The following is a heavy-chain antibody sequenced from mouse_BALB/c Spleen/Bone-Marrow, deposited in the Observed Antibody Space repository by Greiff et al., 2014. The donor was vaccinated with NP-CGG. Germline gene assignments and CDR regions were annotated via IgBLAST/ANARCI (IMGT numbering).Heavy chain of an antibody. Sequence: LQQSGSELVRPGASVKLSCKASGYTFTSHWMHWVKQRPGQGLEWIGNIYPGSGSTNYDEKFKSKATLTVDTSSSTAYMQLSSLTSEGSAVYYCTRGGRPPFDYWGQGTTLTVSS. J-gene: IGHJ2*01. V-gene: IGHV1S22*01. CDR1: GYTFTSHW. CDR3: TRGGRPPFDY. D-gene: IGHD2-12*01. CDR2: IYPGSGST.